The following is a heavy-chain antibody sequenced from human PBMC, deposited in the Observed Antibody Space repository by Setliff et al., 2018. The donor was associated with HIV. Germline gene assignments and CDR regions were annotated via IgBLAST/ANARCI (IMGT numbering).Heavy chain of an antibody. CDR1: GGSISSYYY. V-gene: IGHV4-4*07. D-gene: IGHD4-17*01. CDR2: IYTSEST. J-gene: IGHJ3*02. CDR3: ARDYGDYVFAFDI. Sequence: SETLSLTCTVSGGSISSYYYWSWIRQPAGKGLEWIGRIYTSESTNYNPSLKSRVTMSLDTSWNQFSLTLSSVTAADTAVYYCARDYGDYVFAFDIWGQGTMVTV.